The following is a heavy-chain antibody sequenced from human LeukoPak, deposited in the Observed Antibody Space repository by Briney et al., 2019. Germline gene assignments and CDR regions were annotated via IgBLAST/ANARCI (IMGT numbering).Heavy chain of an antibody. D-gene: IGHD3-10*01. V-gene: IGHV3-23*01. CDR1: GFPFSRYA. CDR2: ISGSDGSR. J-gene: IGHJ4*02. Sequence: HPGGSLRLSCAASGFPFSRYAMSWVRQTPERGLEWVSVISGSDGSRYYADSVKGRFTISRDDSRNTVYLQMNNLRAEDTAVYYCAKGRYYYGSGSYSFDYWGQGTLVTVPS. CDR3: AKGRYYYGSGSYSFDY.